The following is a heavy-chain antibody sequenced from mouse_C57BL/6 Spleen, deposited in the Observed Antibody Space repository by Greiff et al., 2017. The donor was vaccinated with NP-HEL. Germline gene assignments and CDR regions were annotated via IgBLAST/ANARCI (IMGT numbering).Heavy chain of an antibody. CDR3: ATRYDYGFDY. J-gene: IGHJ2*01. CDR2: ISSGGSYT. CDR1: GFTFSSYG. Sequence: EVQGVESGGDLVKPGGSLKLSCAASGFTFSSYGMSWVRQTPDKRLEWVTTISSGGSYTYYPDSVKGRFTISRDNAKNTLYLQMSSLKSEDTAMYYRATRYDYGFDYWGQGTTLTVSS. V-gene: IGHV5-6*01. D-gene: IGHD2-4*01.